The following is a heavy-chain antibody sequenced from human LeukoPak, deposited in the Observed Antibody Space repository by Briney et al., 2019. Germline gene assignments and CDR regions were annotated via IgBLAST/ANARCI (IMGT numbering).Heavy chain of an antibody. CDR1: GFTFSSYS. J-gene: IGHJ6*03. V-gene: IGHV3-48*04. D-gene: IGHD1-26*01. Sequence: GGSLRLSCAASGFTFSSYSMNWVRQAPGKGLEWVSYISSSSSSTIYYADSVKGRFTISRGNAKNSLYLQMNSLRAEDTAVYYCARAGGWGAYYMDVWGKGTTVTVSS. CDR3: ARAGGWGAYYMDV. CDR2: ISSSSSSTI.